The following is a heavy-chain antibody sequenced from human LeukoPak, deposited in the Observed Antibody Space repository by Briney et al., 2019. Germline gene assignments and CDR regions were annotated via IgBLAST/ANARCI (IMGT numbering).Heavy chain of an antibody. Sequence: SETLSLTCVVSGYSIYSSYYWGWIRQPPGKGLEWIGSIYHSGSPYYNPSLKSRVTISVDTSKNQFSLKLTSMTAAATAVYYCARATLEMATSHFDYWGQGTPVTVSS. D-gene: IGHD5-24*01. V-gene: IGHV4-38-2*01. CDR1: GYSIYSSYY. CDR3: ARATLEMATSHFDY. CDR2: IYHSGSP. J-gene: IGHJ4*02.